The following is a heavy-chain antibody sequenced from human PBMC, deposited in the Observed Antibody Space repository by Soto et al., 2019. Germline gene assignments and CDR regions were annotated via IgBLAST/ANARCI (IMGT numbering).Heavy chain of an antibody. J-gene: IGHJ2*01. V-gene: IGHV1-69*14. CDR3: ASSPPPTVTMYSRYFDL. CDR2: IIPIFGTA. Sequence: QVQLVQSGAEVKKPGSSVKVSCKASGGTFSSYAINWVRQAPGQGLEWMGGIIPIFGTANYAQKFQGRVTITSDKSTNPAYMEQRSLRSEDTAVYYCASSPPPTVTMYSRYFDLWGRGTLVTVSS. D-gene: IGHD4-17*01. CDR1: GGTFSSYA.